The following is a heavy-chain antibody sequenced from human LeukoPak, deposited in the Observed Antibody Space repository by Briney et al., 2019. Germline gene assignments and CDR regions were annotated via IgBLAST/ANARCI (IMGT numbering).Heavy chain of an antibody. CDR1: GLTFSSYS. V-gene: IGHV3-23*01. Sequence: PGGSLRLSCAASGLTFSSYSMNWVRQAPGKGLEWVSVVSSSTTDYADSVKGRFIISRDNSKNTLLLLMNNLRAEDTAVYYCVKRTDYGGGDYPFDFWGQGTLVTVSS. D-gene: IGHD2-21*01. CDR2: VSSSTT. J-gene: IGHJ4*02. CDR3: VKRTDYGGGDYPFDF.